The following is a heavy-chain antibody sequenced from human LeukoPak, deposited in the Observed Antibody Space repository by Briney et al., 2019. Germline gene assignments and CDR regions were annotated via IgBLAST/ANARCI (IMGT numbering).Heavy chain of an antibody. Sequence: SETLSLTCAVYGGSFSVYYWSWIRQPPGKGLEWIGEINHSGSTNYNPSLKGRVTISVDTSKNQFSLKLSSVTAADTAVYYCARVVPDYYDSSGYYLAAFDIWGQGTMVTVSS. CDR1: GGSFSVYY. D-gene: IGHD3-22*01. CDR2: INHSGST. J-gene: IGHJ3*02. V-gene: IGHV4-34*01. CDR3: ARVVPDYYDSSGYYLAAFDI.